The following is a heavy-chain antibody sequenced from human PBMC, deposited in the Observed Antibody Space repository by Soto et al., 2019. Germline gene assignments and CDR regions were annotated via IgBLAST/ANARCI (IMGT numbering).Heavy chain of an antibody. CDR1: GGSISTSDW. CDR3: ARMGYCSGGRCYPAYYGMDV. Sequence: RSLTCAVSGGSISTSDWWSWVRQPPGTGLEWIGEIFHSGSTHYNPSLRGRVSISVDKSKSQFSLKLTSVTAADTAVYYCARMGYCSGGRCYPAYYGMDVWGQGTTVTVSS. V-gene: IGHV4-4*02. J-gene: IGHJ6*02. D-gene: IGHD2-15*01. CDR2: IFHSGST.